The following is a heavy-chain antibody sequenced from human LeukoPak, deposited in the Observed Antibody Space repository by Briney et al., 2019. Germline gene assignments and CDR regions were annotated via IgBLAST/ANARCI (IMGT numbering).Heavy chain of an antibody. D-gene: IGHD2-15*01. V-gene: IGHV1-69*05. J-gene: IGHJ6*03. CDR3: ARTQENIIGYCSGGSCYGHYYYYMDV. Sequence: SVKVSCKASGGTFSSYAISWVRQAPGQGLEWMGGIIPIFGTANYAQKFQGGVTITTDESTSPAYMELSSLRSEDTAVYYCARTQENIIGYCSGGSCYGHYYYYMDVWGKGTTVTASS. CDR1: GGTFSSYA. CDR2: IIPIFGTA.